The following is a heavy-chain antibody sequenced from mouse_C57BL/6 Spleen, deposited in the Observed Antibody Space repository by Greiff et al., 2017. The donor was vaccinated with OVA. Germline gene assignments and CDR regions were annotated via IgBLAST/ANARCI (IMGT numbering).Heavy chain of an antibody. CDR1: GYTFTSYW. CDR3: ARAYNTKVVATHFDY. V-gene: IGHV1-72*01. J-gene: IGHJ2*01. D-gene: IGHD1-1*01. CDR2: IDPNSGGT. Sequence: QVQLQQPGAELVKPGASVKLSCKASGYTFTSYWIHLVKQSPGRGLEWIGRIDPNSGGTKYTEKFKSKATLTVDKPSSTAYMQLSSLTSEDSAVYYCARAYNTKVVATHFDYWGQGTTLTNSS.